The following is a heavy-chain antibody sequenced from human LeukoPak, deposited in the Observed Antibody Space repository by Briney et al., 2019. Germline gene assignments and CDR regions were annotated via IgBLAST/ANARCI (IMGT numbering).Heavy chain of an antibody. CDR2: ISSTSNYI. J-gene: IGHJ3*02. CDR1: GFNFNTYS. Sequence: GGSLRLSCAVSGFNFNTYSMNWVRQAPGKGPEWVSSISSTSNYIYYAESVKGRFAVSRDNAKNSLYLQMNSLRADDTAVYYCARDPLPPLAVAGKMAEGAFDIWGQGTMVTVSS. V-gene: IGHV3-21*01. D-gene: IGHD6-19*01. CDR3: ARDPLPPLAVAGKMAEGAFDI.